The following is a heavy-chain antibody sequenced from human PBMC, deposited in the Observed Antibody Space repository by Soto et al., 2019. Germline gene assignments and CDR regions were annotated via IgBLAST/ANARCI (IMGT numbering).Heavy chain of an antibody. V-gene: IGHV3-23*01. D-gene: IGHD5-12*01. CDR2: ISGSGGST. J-gene: IGHJ4*02. CDR3: AKRLGYSGYEIVLFADWGLDY. CDR1: VFTFSSYA. Sequence: EVQLLESGGGLVQPGGSLRLSCAASVFTFSSYAMSWVRQAPGKGLEWVSAISGSGGSTYYADSVKGRFTISRDNSKNTLYLQMNSLRAEDTAVYYCAKRLGYSGYEIVLFADWGLDYWGQGTLVTVSS.